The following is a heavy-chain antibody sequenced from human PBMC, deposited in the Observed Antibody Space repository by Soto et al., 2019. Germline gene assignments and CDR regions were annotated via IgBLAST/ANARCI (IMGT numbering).Heavy chain of an antibody. CDR1: GGSISSSSYY. V-gene: IGHV4-39*01. Sequence: SETLSLTCTVSGGSISSSSYYWGWIRQPPGKGLEWIGSIYYSGSTYYNPSLKSRVTISVDTSKNQFSLKLSSVTAADTAVYYCARVSATQSGDYWGQGTLVTVSS. J-gene: IGHJ4*02. CDR2: IYYSGST. CDR3: ARVSATQSGDY. D-gene: IGHD6-25*01.